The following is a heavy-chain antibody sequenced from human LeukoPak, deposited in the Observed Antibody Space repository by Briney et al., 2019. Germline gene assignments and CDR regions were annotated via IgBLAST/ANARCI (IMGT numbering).Heavy chain of an antibody. CDR1: GGTFSSYA. J-gene: IGHJ6*03. V-gene: IGHV1-69*05. Sequence: ASVKVSCKASGGTFSSYAISWVRQAPGQGLERMGGIIPIFGTANYAQKFQGRVTITTDESTSTAYMELSSLRSEDTAVYYCARVAGAASDYYMDVWGKGTTVTVSS. CDR3: ARVAGAASDYYMDV. D-gene: IGHD3-10*01. CDR2: IIPIFGTA.